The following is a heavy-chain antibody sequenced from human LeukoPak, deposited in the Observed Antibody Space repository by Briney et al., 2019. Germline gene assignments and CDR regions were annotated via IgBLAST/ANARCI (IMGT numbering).Heavy chain of an antibody. V-gene: IGHV3-30-3*01. CDR1: GFTFSGYP. CDR2: ISYDGSNK. CDR3: ARDSDGSGWHGGFDY. D-gene: IGHD6-19*01. J-gene: IGHJ4*02. Sequence: PGGSLRLSCAASGFTFSGYPIHWVRQAPGKGLEWVAVISYDGSNKYYADSVKGRFTISRDNAKNSLYLQMNSLRAEDTAVYYCARDSDGSGWHGGFDYWGQGTLVTVSS.